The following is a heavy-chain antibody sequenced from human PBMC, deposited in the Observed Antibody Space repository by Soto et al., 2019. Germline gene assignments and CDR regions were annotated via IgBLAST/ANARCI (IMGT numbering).Heavy chain of an antibody. Sequence: QVQLVQSGAEVKKPGSSVKVSCKASGGTFSSYAISWVRQAPGQGLEWMGGIIPIFGTANYAQKFQGRVTMTADESTSIADMGLSSLGSEDTAVYCCARLGVGREGGAFDIWVQGTMVTVSS. D-gene: IGHD2-15*01. J-gene: IGHJ3*02. CDR3: ARLGVGREGGAFDI. CDR1: GGTFSSYA. CDR2: IIPIFGTA. V-gene: IGHV1-69*01.